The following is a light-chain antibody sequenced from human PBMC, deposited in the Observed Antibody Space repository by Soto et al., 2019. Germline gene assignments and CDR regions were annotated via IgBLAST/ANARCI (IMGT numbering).Light chain of an antibody. J-gene: IGLJ1*01. CDR2: EAS. Sequence: QSALTQPASVSGSPGQSITISCTGTSSDVGSHNLVSWYQQYPGKAPKLIIFEASKRPSGVSNRFSGSKSGSTASLTLSGLQDEVVADYYCCSKAAGSTYEFRTATKVTVL. CDR1: SSDVGSHNL. CDR3: CSKAAGSTYE. V-gene: IGLV2-23*01.